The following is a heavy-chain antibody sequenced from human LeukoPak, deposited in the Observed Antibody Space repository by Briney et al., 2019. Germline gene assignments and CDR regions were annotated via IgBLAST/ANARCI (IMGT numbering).Heavy chain of an antibody. CDR1: GYTFTSYG. J-gene: IGHJ4*02. CDR2: ISAYNGNT. D-gene: IGHD3-10*01. CDR3: AREGSITMVRGVINY. V-gene: IGHV1-18*01. Sequence: APVKVSCKASGYTFTSYGISWVRQAPGQGLEWMGWISAYNGNTNYAQKLQGRVTMTTDTSTSTAYMELRSLRSDDTAVYYCAREGSITMVRGVINYWGQGTLVTVSS.